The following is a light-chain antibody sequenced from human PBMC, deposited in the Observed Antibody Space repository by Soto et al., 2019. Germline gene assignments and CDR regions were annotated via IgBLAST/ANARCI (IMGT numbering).Light chain of an antibody. CDR2: EVS. CDR3: RLYPCCSDQHV. CDR1: SYDIGTYEY. V-gene: IGLV2-14*01. J-gene: IGLJ1*01. Sequence: QTVLPQPACVFGSPRQSITISCAGSSYDIGTYEYISWHQHHPGKAPKLMIYEVSNRPSGVSNRFSGSKSGNTASLTISGLQAEDEADYYCRLYPCCSDQHVFGTVTK.